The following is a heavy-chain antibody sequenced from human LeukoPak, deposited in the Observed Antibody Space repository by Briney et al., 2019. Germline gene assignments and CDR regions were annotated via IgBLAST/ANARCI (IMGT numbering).Heavy chain of an antibody. D-gene: IGHD3-3*01. CDR2: INHSGST. V-gene: IGHV4-34*01. J-gene: IGHJ5*02. CDR3: ARGRLAEYYDFWGGYYLVNWFDP. CDR1: GGSFSGCY. Sequence: PSETLSLTCAVYGGSFSGCYWSWIRQPPGKGLEWIGEINHSGSTNYNPSLKSRVTISVDTSKNQFSLKLSSVTAADTAVYFCARGRLAEYYDFWGGYYLVNWFDPWGQGTLVTVSS.